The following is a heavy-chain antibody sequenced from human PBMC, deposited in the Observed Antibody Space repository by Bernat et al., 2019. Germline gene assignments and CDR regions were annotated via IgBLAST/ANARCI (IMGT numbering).Heavy chain of an antibody. CDR3: VNSNDYGDYDWCVDV. CDR1: GFTFSSYA. Sequence: EVQLVESGGGLVQPGGSLRLSCSASGFTFSSYAMHWVRQAPGKGLEYVSAISSNGGSTYYADSVKGRLTIDRDKSKNTLYLQLSSLRAGDPAGYYCVNSNDYGDYDWCVDVWGQGTTVTVSS. D-gene: IGHD4-17*01. J-gene: IGHJ6*02. CDR2: ISSNGGST. V-gene: IGHV3-64D*06.